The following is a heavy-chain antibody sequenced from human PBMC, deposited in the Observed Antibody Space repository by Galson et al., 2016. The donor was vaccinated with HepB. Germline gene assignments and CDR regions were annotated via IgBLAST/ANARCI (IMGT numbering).Heavy chain of an antibody. CDR3: ATDHTYDSSGFLHY. V-gene: IGHV3-9*01. J-gene: IGHJ4*02. Sequence: SLRLSCAASGFIFDDYALHWVRQAPGQGLEWVSSITWNSYEIGYADSVKGRFTISRDNAKNSLYLQLNSVRAEDTALYYCATDHTYDSSGFLHYWGQGTLVTVSS. CDR2: ITWNSYEI. CDR1: GFIFDDYA. D-gene: IGHD3-22*01.